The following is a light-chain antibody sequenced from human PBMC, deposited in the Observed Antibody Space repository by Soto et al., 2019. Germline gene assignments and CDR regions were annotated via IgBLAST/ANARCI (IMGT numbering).Light chain of an antibody. J-gene: IGKJ5*01. Sequence: EIVLTQSPVTLSLSPGERATLSCRASQSVSSSYLAWYQQKPGQAPRLLIYGASSRATGIPDRFSGSGSGTDCTLTISRLEPEDFAVYYCQQYGSSLITFGQGTRLEIK. CDR3: QQYGSSLIT. CDR1: QSVSSSY. CDR2: GAS. V-gene: IGKV3-20*01.